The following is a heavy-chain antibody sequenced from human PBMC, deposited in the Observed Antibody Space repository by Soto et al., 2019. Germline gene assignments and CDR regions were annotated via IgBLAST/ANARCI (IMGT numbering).Heavy chain of an antibody. V-gene: IGHV3-48*03. CDR1: GFTFSNSE. Sequence: EVQLVESGGGLVQPGGSLRLSCAASGFTFSNSEMNWVRQSPGKGLEWVSYISGSDNTIYYADSVKGRFTISRDNAKNSLYLPMNSLRAEDTAVYYCAREQDVGDAFDIWGQGTMVTVSS. J-gene: IGHJ3*02. CDR2: ISGSDNTI. CDR3: AREQDVGDAFDI. D-gene: IGHD3-10*01.